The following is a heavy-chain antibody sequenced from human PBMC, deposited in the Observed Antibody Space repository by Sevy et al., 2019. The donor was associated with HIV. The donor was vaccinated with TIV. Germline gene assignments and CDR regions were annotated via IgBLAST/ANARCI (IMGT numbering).Heavy chain of an antibody. CDR3: ARRGLGNWFDP. J-gene: IGHJ5*02. V-gene: IGHV4-59*01. CDR2: IYYSGST. CDR1: GGSISSYY. Sequence: SETLSLTCTVPGGSISSYYWSWIRQPPGKGLEWIGYIYYSGSTNYNPSLKSRVTISVDTSKNQFSLKLSSVTAADTAVYYCARRGLGNWFDPWGQGTLVTVSS. D-gene: IGHD6-19*01.